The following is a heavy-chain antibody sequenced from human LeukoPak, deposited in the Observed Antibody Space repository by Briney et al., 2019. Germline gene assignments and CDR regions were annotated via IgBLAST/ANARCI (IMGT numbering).Heavy chain of an antibody. CDR2: INSEGSST. CDR3: ARDSRDCRGGSCYPDY. V-gene: IGHV3-74*01. J-gene: IGHJ4*02. CDR1: GFTFSNYW. D-gene: IGHD2-15*01. Sequence: PGGSLRLSCAASGFTFSNYWMHWVRQVPGKGLVWVSCINSEGSSTNYADSVKGRFTISRDNAKNTLFLQMNSLRAEDRAVYYCARDSRDCRGGSCYPDYWGQGTLVTVSS.